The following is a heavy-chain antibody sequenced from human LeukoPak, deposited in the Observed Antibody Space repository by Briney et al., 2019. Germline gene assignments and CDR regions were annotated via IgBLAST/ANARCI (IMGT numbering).Heavy chain of an antibody. J-gene: IGHJ5*02. Sequence: GASVTVSFTSSGYTFTGYYMHWVRQALGQGLGLVGWVNPNSGGTNYAQKFQGRVTMTRDTSISTAYMELSRLRSDDTAVYYCARDLGSAATIWFDPWGQGTLVTVSS. V-gene: IGHV1-2*02. CDR3: ARDLGSAATIWFDP. CDR2: VNPNSGGT. CDR1: GYTFTGYY. D-gene: IGHD5-12*01.